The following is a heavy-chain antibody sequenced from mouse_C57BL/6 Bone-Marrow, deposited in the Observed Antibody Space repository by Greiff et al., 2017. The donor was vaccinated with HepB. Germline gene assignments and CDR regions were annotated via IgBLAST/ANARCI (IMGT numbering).Heavy chain of an antibody. CDR2: IRNKANGYTT. V-gene: IGHV7-3*01. Sequence: EVKVVESGGGLVQPGGSLSLSCAASGFTFTDYYMSWVRQPPGKALEWLGFIRNKANGYTTEYSASVKGRFTISRDNSQSILYLQMNALRAEDSATYDCARSLYCGNFYWYFDVWGTGTTVTVSS. D-gene: IGHD2-1*01. CDR3: ARSLYCGNFYWYFDV. CDR1: GFTFTDYY. J-gene: IGHJ1*03.